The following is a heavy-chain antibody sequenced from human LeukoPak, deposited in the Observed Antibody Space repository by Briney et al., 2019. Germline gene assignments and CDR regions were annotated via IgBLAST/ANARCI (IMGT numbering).Heavy chain of an antibody. Sequence: ASVKVSCKASGYTFTSYGISWVRQAPGQGLEWMGWISAYNGNTNYAQKFQGRVTMTEDTSTDTAYMELSSLRSEDTAVYYCATDSVLRYFDWGQGTLVTVSS. J-gene: IGHJ4*02. V-gene: IGHV1-18*01. D-gene: IGHD3-9*01. CDR1: GYTFTSYG. CDR3: ATDSVLRYFD. CDR2: ISAYNGNT.